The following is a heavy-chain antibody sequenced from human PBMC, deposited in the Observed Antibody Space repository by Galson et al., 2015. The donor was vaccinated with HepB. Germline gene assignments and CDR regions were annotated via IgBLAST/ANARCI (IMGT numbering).Heavy chain of an antibody. CDR3: ARAQYYYDSSGPFDY. D-gene: IGHD3-22*01. CDR1: GFTFSSYA. Sequence: SLRLSCAASGFTFSSYAMHWVRQAPGKGLEWVAVISYDGSNKYYADSVKGRFTISRDNSKNTLYLQMNSLRAEDTAVYYCARAQYYYDSSGPFDYWGQGTLVTVSS. J-gene: IGHJ4*02. V-gene: IGHV3-30-3*01. CDR2: ISYDGSNK.